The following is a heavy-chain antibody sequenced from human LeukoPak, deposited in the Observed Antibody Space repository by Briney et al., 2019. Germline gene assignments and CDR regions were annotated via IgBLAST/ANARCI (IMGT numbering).Heavy chain of an antibody. CDR3: AKGAAAQGSFDY. CDR2: ISYDGSNK. J-gene: IGHJ4*02. CDR1: GFTFSSYG. Sequence: GGSLRLSCAASGFTFSSYGIHWVRQAPGKGLEWVALISYDGSNKYYVDSVKGRFTISRDNSKNTVFLQMNSLRVEDTAVYYCAKGAAAQGSFDYLGQGTLVTVSS. V-gene: IGHV3-30*18. D-gene: IGHD2-2*01.